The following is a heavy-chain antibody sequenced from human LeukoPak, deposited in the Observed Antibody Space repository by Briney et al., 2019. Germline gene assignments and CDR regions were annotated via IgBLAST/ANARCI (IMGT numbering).Heavy chain of an antibody. CDR2: IYYSGST. CDR3: ARSIVVVTAIGYYYYGMDV. J-gene: IGHJ6*02. Sequence: NPSETLSLTCAVYGGSFSSYYWSWIRQPPGKGLEWIGYIYYSGSTNYNPSLKSRVTISVDTSKNQFSLKLSSVTAADTAVYYCARSIVVVTAIGYYYYGMDVWGQGTTVTVSS. D-gene: IGHD2-21*02. V-gene: IGHV4-59*08. CDR1: GGSFSSYY.